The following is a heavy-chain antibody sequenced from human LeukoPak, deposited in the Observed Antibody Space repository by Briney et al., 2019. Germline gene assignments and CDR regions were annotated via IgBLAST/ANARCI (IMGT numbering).Heavy chain of an antibody. V-gene: IGHV4-34*01. CDR1: GESFSAYF. Sequence: SETLSLTCAVYGESFSAYFWNWIRQAPGKPLDYIGEINHRGSSHYTPSLKTRVTLSVDTSKNQFSLKLTSVTAADTAVYFCARGSSFDGYCSAGACDAGYYDSWGQGTPVTVSS. CDR2: INHRGSS. CDR3: ARGSSFDGYCSAGACDAGYYDS. D-gene: IGHD2-15*01. J-gene: IGHJ4*02.